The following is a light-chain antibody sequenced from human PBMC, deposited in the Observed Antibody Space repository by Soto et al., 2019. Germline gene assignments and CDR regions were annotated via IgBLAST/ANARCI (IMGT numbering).Light chain of an antibody. J-gene: IGKJ2*01. CDR3: QQSNKWPYT. CDR2: GAS. V-gene: IGKV3-15*01. CDR1: QSVSSN. Sequence: EIVMTQSPATLSVSPGERATLSCRASQSVSSNLAWYQQKPGQAPRLLFYGASTRATGIPARFSGTGSGTDFTHTISSLQSEDFAGYYCQQSNKWPYTFGQGTKLEIK.